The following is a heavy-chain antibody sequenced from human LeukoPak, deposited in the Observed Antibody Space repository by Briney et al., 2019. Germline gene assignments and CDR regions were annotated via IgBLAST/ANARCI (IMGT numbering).Heavy chain of an antibody. Sequence: SETLSLTCTVSGGSISSYYWSWIRQPPGKGLEWIAYISYSGSTNYNPSLKSRVTISLDTSKNQFSLKLSSVTAADTAVYYCARYTSSWPYYLDYWGQGTLVTVSS. J-gene: IGHJ4*02. D-gene: IGHD6-13*01. CDR1: GGSISSYY. V-gene: IGHV4-59*01. CDR2: ISYSGST. CDR3: ARYTSSWPYYLDY.